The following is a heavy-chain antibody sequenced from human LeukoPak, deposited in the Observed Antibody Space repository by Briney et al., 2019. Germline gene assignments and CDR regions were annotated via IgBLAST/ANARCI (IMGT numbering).Heavy chain of an antibody. D-gene: IGHD3-3*01. CDR3: ARDLHYDFWSGYLYY. V-gene: IGHV3-11*04. Sequence: GGSLRLSCAASGFTFSDYYMSRIRQAPGKGLEWVSYISSSGSTIYYADSVKGRFTISRDNAKNSLYLQMNSLRAEDTAVYYCARDLHYDFWSGYLYYWGQGTLVTVSS. CDR1: GFTFSDYY. CDR2: ISSSGSTI. J-gene: IGHJ4*02.